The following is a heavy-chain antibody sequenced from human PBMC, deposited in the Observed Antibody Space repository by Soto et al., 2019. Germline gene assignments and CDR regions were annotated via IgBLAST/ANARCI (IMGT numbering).Heavy chain of an antibody. CDR1: GYTFTSYA. J-gene: IGHJ4*02. V-gene: IGHV1-3*05. Sequence: QVQLVQSGAEEKKPGASVKVSCKPSGYTFTSYAMPWVRQAPGQRLEWMGWTNAGTGNTKYSQNFQGRVTITRDASASTAYMERSSLRSEDTAVYYCARSIVVVTALDYWGQGTLVTVSS. CDR2: TNAGTGNT. D-gene: IGHD2-21*02. CDR3: ARSIVVVTALDY.